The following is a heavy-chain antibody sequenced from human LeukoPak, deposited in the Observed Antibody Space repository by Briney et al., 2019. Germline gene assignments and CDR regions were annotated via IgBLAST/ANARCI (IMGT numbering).Heavy chain of an antibody. CDR2: IRYDGDNK. Sequence: GGSLRLSCAASGFTFSNYGMHWVRQAPGKGLEWVAFIRYDGDNKYYADSVKGRFTISRDTSKNTLYLQMNSLGVEDTAVYYCANGGSYDSSGYPPFDYWGQGTLVTVSS. V-gene: IGHV3-30*02. J-gene: IGHJ4*02. D-gene: IGHD3-22*01. CDR1: GFTFSNYG. CDR3: ANGGSYDSSGYPPFDY.